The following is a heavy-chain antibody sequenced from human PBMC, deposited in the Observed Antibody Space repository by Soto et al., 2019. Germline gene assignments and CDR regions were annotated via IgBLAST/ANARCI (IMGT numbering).Heavy chain of an antibody. CDR1: GGTFSSYA. D-gene: IGHD6-19*01. CDR3: ASGLSYSSGLYALFYGMDV. J-gene: IGHJ6*02. CDR2: IIPIFGTA. Sequence: SVKVSWQASGGTFSSYAISWVRQAPGQGLEWMGGIIPIFGTANYAQKFQGRVTITADESTSTAYMELSSLRSEDTAVYYCASGLSYSSGLYALFYGMDVWGQGTTVTVSS. V-gene: IGHV1-69*13.